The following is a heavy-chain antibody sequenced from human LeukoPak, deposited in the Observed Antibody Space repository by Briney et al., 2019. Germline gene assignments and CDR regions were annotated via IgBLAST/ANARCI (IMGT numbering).Heavy chain of an antibody. CDR2: IYHSGST. Sequence: SETLSLTCAVSGGSISSGGYSWSWIRQPPGKGLEWIGYIYHSGSTYYNPSLKSRVTISVDRSKNQFSLKLSSVTAADTAVYYCARAATSGSDYWGQGTLVTVSS. J-gene: IGHJ4*02. V-gene: IGHV4-30-2*01. D-gene: IGHD5-24*01. CDR1: GGSISSGGYS. CDR3: ARAATSGSDY.